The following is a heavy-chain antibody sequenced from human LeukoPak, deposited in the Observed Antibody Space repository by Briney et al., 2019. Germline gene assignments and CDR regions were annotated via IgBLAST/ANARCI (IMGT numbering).Heavy chain of an antibody. V-gene: IGHV4-31*03. Sequence: PSQTLSLTCTVSGGSITSGDYYWNWIRQHPGKGLEWIGYIYYWGSTYYNPSLKSRVTLSVDTSRNQFSLELSSVTAADTAVYHCARADYSGGSAGGFDIWGHGTMVTVSS. CDR3: ARADYSGGSAGGFDI. D-gene: IGHD6-19*01. CDR1: GGSITSGDYY. J-gene: IGHJ3*02. CDR2: IYYWGST.